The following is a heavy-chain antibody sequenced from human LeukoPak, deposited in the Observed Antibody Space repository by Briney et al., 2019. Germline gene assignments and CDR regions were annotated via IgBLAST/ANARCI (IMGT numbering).Heavy chain of an antibody. D-gene: IGHD1-26*01. CDR3: AKEITYSGRYYVYFHH. J-gene: IGHJ1*01. V-gene: IGHV3-30*18. CDR1: GFTFSDYY. Sequence: PGGSLRLSCAASGFTFSDYYMSWIRQAPGKGLEWVAVISNDGSNTNYADSVKGRFTISRDNSKNTLYLQMNSLRAEDTALYYCAKEITYSGRYYVYFHHWGQGTLVTVSS. CDR2: ISNDGSNT.